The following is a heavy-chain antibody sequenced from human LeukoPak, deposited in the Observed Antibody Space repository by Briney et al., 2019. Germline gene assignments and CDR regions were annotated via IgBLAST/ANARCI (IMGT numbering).Heavy chain of an antibody. CDR2: INHSGST. D-gene: IGHD2-2*01. J-gene: IGHJ5*02. Sequence: SETLSLTCAVYGGSFSGYYWSWIRQPPGKGLEWIGEINHSGSTNYNPPLKSRVTISVDTSKKQFSLNLSSVTAADTPVYYCASRVPPVVLAVMINIWFYPWGEETQVTVSS. CDR1: GGSFSGYY. CDR3: ASRVPPVVLAVMINIWFYP. V-gene: IGHV4-34*01.